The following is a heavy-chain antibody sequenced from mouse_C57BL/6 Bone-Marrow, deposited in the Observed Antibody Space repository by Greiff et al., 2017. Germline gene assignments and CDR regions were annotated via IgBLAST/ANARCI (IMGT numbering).Heavy chain of an antibody. CDR3: ASPGVTTASDYAMDY. CDR1: GFNIKNTY. CDR2: IDPANGNT. V-gene: IGHV14-3*01. Sequence: EVQLQESVAELVRPGASVKLSCTASGFNIKNTYMHWVKQRPEQGLEWIGRIDPANGNTKYDPKFQGKATITADTSSNTAYLQLSSLTSEDTAIYYCASPGVTTASDYAMDYWGQGTSVTVSS. J-gene: IGHJ4*01. D-gene: IGHD1-2*01.